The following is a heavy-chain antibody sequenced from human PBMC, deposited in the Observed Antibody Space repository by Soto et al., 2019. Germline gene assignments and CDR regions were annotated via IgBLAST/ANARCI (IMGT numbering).Heavy chain of an antibody. CDR1: GGSISSSNW. CDR2: IYHSGST. Sequence: SETLSLTCAVSGGSISSSNWWSWVRQPPGKGLEWIGEIYHSGSTNYNPSLKSRVTISVDKSKNQFSLKLSSVTAADTAVYYCGRRGGYYDSSGYYYADLDYWGQGTRVTVSS. V-gene: IGHV4-4*02. CDR3: GRRGGYYDSSGYYYADLDY. D-gene: IGHD3-22*01. J-gene: IGHJ4*02.